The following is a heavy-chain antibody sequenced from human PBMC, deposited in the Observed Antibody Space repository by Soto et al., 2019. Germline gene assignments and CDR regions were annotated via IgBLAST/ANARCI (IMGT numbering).Heavy chain of an antibody. D-gene: IGHD3-10*01. CDR1: GFTFDDYG. CDR3: ASQERRITMVRGVIIKYYYGMDV. J-gene: IGHJ6*02. CDR2: INWNGGST. V-gene: IGHV3-20*04. Sequence: PGGSLRLSCAASGFTFDDYGMSWVRQAPGKGLEWVSGINWNGGSTGYADSVKGRFTISRDNAKNSLYLQMNGLRAEDTALYYCASQERRITMVRGVIIKYYYGMDVWGQGTTVPVSS.